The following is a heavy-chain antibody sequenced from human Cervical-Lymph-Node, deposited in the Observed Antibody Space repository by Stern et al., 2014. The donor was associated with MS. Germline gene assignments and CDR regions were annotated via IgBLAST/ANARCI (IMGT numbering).Heavy chain of an antibody. J-gene: IGHJ6*02. CDR1: GYTFTSYD. V-gene: IGHV1-8*01. D-gene: IGHD6-6*01. Sequence: VHLVESGAEVKKPGASVKVSCKASGYTFTSYDINWVRQANGPGLEWMGWMNPNSGNTGYAQKFQGRVTMTRNNSINTAYMELSSLRSADTAVYYCARESGLRQLATPYFYSVMDVWGQGTTVTVSS. CDR3: ARESGLRQLATPYFYSVMDV. CDR2: MNPNSGNT.